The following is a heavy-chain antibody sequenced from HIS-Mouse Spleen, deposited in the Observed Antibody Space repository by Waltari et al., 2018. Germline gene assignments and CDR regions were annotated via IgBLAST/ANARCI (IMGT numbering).Heavy chain of an antibody. D-gene: IGHD3-10*01. Sequence: EVQLVESGGGVVKPGGSVGLCVASCGFTFISHARYWFAQEQGQGVVCVSSISRSSSYIYYADSVKGRFTISRDNAKNSLYLQMNSLRAEDTAVYYCARAHTGGYYYYGMDVWGQGTTVTVSS. J-gene: IGHJ6*02. CDR3: ARAHTGGYYYYGMDV. V-gene: IGHV3-21*01. CDR1: GFTFISHA. CDR2: ISRSSSYI.